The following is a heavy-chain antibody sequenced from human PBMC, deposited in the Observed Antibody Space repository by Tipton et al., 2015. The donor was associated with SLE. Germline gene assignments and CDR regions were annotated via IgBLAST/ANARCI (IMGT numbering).Heavy chain of an antibody. D-gene: IGHD1-7*01. CDR2: IYYSGST. V-gene: IGHV4-59*12. CDR3: ARDGTVDAFDI. J-gene: IGHJ3*02. CDR1: GGSISSYY. Sequence: TLSLTCTVSGGSISSYYWSWIRQPPGKGLEWIGYIYYSGSTNYNPYLKSRVTISVDRSKNQFSLKLSSVTAADTAVYYCARDGTVDAFDIWGQGTMVTVSS.